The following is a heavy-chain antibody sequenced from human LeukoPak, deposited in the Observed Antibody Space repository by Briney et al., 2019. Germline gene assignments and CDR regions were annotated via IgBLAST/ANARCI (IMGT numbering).Heavy chain of an antibody. V-gene: IGHV1-69*13. Sequence: ASVKFSCKASGGTFSSYAISWVRQAPGQGLEWMGGIIPIFGTANYAQTFQGRVTITADESTSTAYMELSSLRSEDTAVYYCARVLRYFDAGVGAFDIWGQGTMVTVSS. J-gene: IGHJ3*02. CDR2: IIPIFGTA. D-gene: IGHD3-9*01. CDR3: ARVLRYFDAGVGAFDI. CDR1: GGTFSSYA.